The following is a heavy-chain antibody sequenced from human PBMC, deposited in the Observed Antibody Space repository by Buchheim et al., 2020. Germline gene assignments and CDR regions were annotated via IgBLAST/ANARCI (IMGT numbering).Heavy chain of an antibody. D-gene: IGHD5-12*01. Sequence: EVQLVESGGGLVQPGGSLRLSCAASGFTFSGYWMTWVRQAPGKGLEWVANIKNDGTAKYYVDSVKGRFTISRDNAENSLYLQMNSLRVEDTALYYCARDPSGYDYDTFDYWGQGTL. CDR2: IKNDGTAK. CDR1: GFTFSGYW. CDR3: ARDPSGYDYDTFDY. V-gene: IGHV3-7*01. J-gene: IGHJ4*02.